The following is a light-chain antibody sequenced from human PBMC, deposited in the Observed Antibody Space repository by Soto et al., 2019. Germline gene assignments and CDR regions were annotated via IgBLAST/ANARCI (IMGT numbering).Light chain of an antibody. Sequence: QSALSQPASVSGSPGQSITISCTGINSGVVNYEYVSWYQQFPDKAPKLIIYEGRERPSGVSDRFSGSKSDNAASLTISALQTGDEAEYFCLSYGKVFGTGTKVTVL. CDR1: NSGVVNYEY. J-gene: IGLJ1*01. V-gene: IGLV2-23*01. CDR2: EGR. CDR3: LSYGKV.